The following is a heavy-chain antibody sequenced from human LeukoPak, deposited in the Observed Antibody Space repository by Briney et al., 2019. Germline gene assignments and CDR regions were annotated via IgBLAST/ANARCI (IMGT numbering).Heavy chain of an antibody. CDR1: GFTFSSYW. J-gene: IGHJ3*02. D-gene: IGHD6-25*01. Sequence: GGSLTLSCAASGFTFSSYWMHWVRQAPGKGLVWVSRINSDGSSTSYADSVKGRFTISRDNAKNTLYLQMNSLRAEDTAVYYCARRSAAKDAFDIWGQGTMVTVSS. CDR3: ARRSAAKDAFDI. V-gene: IGHV3-74*01. CDR2: INSDGSST.